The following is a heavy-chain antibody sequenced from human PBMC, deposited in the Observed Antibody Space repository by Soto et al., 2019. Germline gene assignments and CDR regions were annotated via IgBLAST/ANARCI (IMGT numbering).Heavy chain of an antibody. Sequence: QVQLVQSGAEVKKPGSSVKVSCKASGGTFSSYSINWVRQAPGQGLEWMGEIIPIFGTANYAQKFQGRVTINADESTSTAYMELSSLRSEDTAVYYCARDGGRHSGGIDYWGQGTLVPVSS. CDR1: GGTFSSYS. CDR3: ARDGGRHSGGIDY. D-gene: IGHD1-26*01. J-gene: IGHJ4*02. V-gene: IGHV1-69*01. CDR2: IIPIFGTA.